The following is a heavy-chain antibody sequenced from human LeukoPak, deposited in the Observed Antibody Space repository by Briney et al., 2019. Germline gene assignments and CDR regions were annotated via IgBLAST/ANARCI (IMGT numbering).Heavy chain of an antibody. CDR1: GYIFASYW. V-gene: IGHV5-51*01. D-gene: IGHD3-22*01. CDR3: ARRGYYDTTAFDI. CDR2: IYPGDSDT. J-gene: IGHJ3*02. Sequence: GESLKISCKGSGYIFASYWIGWVRQMPGKGLECMGIIYPGDSDTKYSPSLQGQVTISADKSISTAYLQWSSLKASDTAMYYCARRGYYDTTAFDIWGQGTMVTVSS.